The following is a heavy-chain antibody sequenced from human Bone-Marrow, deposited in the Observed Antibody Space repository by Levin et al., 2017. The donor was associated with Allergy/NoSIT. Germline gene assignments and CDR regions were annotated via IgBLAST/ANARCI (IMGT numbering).Heavy chain of an antibody. J-gene: IGHJ4*02. CDR3: ARDPGGDFDY. CDR1: GDSIRSSSHY. V-gene: IGHV4-39*07. Sequence: LSQTLSLTCTVSGDSIRSSSHYWGWIRQPPGKGLEWIGTMYYSGSTYYNVSLKSRVTISLDMSKNQFSLKLSSVTAADTAVYYCARDPGGDFDYWGQGTLVTVSS. CDR2: MYYSGST. D-gene: IGHD2-21*01.